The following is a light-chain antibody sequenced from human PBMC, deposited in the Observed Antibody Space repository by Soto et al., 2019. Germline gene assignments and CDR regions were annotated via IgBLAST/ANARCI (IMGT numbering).Light chain of an antibody. J-gene: IGKJ5*01. CDR1: QSISTY. V-gene: IGKV3-11*01. CDR3: QQRSQWHPRT. CDR2: DAS. Sequence: RATLSCRASQSISTYLAWYQVKPGQAPRLLIYDASSRATGVPARFSGSGSGTDVSITISSCVPADVAATYYQQRSQWHPRTFGHGTRVEIK.